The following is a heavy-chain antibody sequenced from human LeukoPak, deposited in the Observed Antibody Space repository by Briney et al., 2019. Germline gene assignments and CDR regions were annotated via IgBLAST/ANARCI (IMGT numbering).Heavy chain of an antibody. J-gene: IGHJ6*02. CDR1: GGSISNFY. Sequence: PSETLSLTCTVSGGSISNFYWSWIRQSPGKGLEWIGYVYYSGTTNSNPSLKSRVTISVDTSKNQFSLQLRSVTAADSAVYFCAREDPQTRVPEGMDVWGQGTTVIVSS. D-gene: IGHD4/OR15-4a*01. CDR2: VYYSGTT. V-gene: IGHV4-59*01. CDR3: AREDPQTRVPEGMDV.